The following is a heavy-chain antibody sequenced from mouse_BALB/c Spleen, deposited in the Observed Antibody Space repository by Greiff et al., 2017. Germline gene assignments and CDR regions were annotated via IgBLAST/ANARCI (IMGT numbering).Heavy chain of an antibody. CDR2: ISDGGSYT. CDR3: ARADRYDGSLNFDY. V-gene: IGHV5-4*02. Sequence: EVQGVESGGGLVKPGGSQKLSCAASGFTFSDYYMYWVRQTPEKRLEWVATISDGGSYTYYPDSVKGRFTISRDNAKNNLYLQMSSLKSEDTAMYYCARADRYDGSLNFDYWGQGTTLTVSS. CDR1: GFTFSDYY. D-gene: IGHD2-14*01. J-gene: IGHJ2*01.